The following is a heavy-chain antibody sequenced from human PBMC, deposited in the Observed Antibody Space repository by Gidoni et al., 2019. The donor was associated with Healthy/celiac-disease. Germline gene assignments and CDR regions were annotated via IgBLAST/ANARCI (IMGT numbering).Heavy chain of an antibody. CDR3: ARHRMTYYEILTGYGWGHDFDY. J-gene: IGHJ4*02. CDR2: ISAYKGNT. V-gene: IGHV1-18*01. D-gene: IGHD3-9*01. Sequence: QLVRSGAEFTKPAASVKVSSKASAYAFTSCDITWVRQAPGKGLKGMGWISAYKGNTNEAKKHQGRVNMSTDTSTSTAYMELRSQRSDDTAVYYCARHRMTYYEILTGYGWGHDFDYWGQGTLVSVSS. CDR1: AYAFTSCD.